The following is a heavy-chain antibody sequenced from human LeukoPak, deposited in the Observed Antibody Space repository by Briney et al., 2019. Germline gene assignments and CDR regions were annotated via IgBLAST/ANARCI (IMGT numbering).Heavy chain of an antibody. D-gene: IGHD3-16*01. V-gene: IGHV4-61*09. CDR2: INHSGST. CDR3: ARGLRLRVPSDY. Sequence: SQTLSLTCTVSAVSISTGSYYWSWIRQPAGKGLEWIGEINHSGSTNYNPSLKSRVTISVDTSKNQFSLKLSSVAAADTAVYYCARGLRLRVPSDYWGQGTLVTVSS. CDR1: AVSISTGSYY. J-gene: IGHJ4*02.